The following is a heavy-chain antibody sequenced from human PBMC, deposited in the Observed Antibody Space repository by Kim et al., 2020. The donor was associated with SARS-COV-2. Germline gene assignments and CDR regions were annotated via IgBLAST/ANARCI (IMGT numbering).Heavy chain of an antibody. CDR2: IYYSGST. D-gene: IGHD3-22*01. Sequence: SETLSLTCTVSGGSISSYYWSWIRQPPGKGLEWIGYIYYSGSTNYNPSLKSRVTISVDTSKNQFSLKLSSVTAADTAVYYCARSPARYYYDSSGYYWDPRFDYWGQGTLVTVSS. CDR1: GGSISSYY. V-gene: IGHV4-59*08. J-gene: IGHJ4*02. CDR3: ARSPARYYYDSSGYYWDPRFDY.